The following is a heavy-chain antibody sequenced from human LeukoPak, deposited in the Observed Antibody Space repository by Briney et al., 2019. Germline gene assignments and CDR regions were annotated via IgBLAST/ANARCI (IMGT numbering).Heavy chain of an antibody. CDR1: GYTFTGYY. Sequence: SVKVSCKASGYTFTGYYMHWVRQAPGQGLEWMGGIIPIFGTANYAQKFQDRVTITADESTSTAYMELSSLRSEDTAVYYCARAHTYYYDSSGYYFDYWGQGTLVTVSS. V-gene: IGHV1-69*13. D-gene: IGHD3-22*01. CDR3: ARAHTYYYDSSGYYFDY. CDR2: IIPIFGTA. J-gene: IGHJ4*02.